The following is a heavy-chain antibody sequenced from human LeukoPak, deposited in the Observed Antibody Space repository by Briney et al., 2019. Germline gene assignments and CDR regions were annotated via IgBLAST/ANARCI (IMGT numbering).Heavy chain of an antibody. CDR3: ARTPYYYDSSGYYPSWFDP. V-gene: IGHV4-31*03. J-gene: IGHJ5*02. Sequence: SETLSLTCTVSGGSISSGGYYWSWIRQHPGKGLEWIGYIYYSGSTYYNPSLKSRVTISVDTSKNQFSLKLSSVTAADTAVYYCARTPYYYDSSGYYPSWFDPWGQGTLVTVSS. CDR1: GGSISSGGYY. CDR2: IYYSGST. D-gene: IGHD3-22*01.